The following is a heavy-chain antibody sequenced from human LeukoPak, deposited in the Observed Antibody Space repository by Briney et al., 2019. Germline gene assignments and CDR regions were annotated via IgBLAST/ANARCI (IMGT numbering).Heavy chain of an antibody. V-gene: IGHV3-23*01. D-gene: IGHD2-15*01. J-gene: IGHJ4*02. CDR2: ISGSGSST. Sequence: GGSLRLSCAASGFTFSSYAMSWVRQAPGKGLEWVSSISGSGSSTYYADSVKGRFTTSRDNSENTLYLQLNSLRAEDTAVYYSAKSPGVAATPPFDYWGQGTLVTVSS. CDR1: GFTFSSYA. CDR3: AKSPGVAATPPFDY.